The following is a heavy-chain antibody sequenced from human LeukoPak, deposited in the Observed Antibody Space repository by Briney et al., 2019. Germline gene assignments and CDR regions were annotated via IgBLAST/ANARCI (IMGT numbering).Heavy chain of an antibody. D-gene: IGHD4-11*01. CDR1: GGSVTSYY. J-gene: IGHJ4*02. CDR3: AKTQLNYKFLFDY. Sequence: LSLTCTVSGGSVTSYYWSWIRQPPGKGLEWVSGISWNSGSIGYADSVKGRFTISRDNAKNSLYPQMNSLRAEDTALYYCAKTQLNYKFLFDYWGQGTLVTVSS. CDR2: ISWNSGSI. V-gene: IGHV3-9*01.